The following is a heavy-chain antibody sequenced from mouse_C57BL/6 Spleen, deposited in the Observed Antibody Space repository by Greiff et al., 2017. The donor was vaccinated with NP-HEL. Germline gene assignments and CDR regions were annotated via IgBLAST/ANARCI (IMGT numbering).Heavy chain of an antibody. D-gene: IGHD6-1*01. CDR1: GFTFSSYA. Sequence: EVQLVESGGGLVKPGGSLKLSCAASGFTFSSYAMSWVRQTPENRLEWVATISDGGSYTYYPDNVKGRFTISRDNAKNNLYLQMSHLKSEDTAMYYCARDRSPYYSMDYGGKGTSVSVSS. CDR2: ISDGGSYT. V-gene: IGHV5-4*01. J-gene: IGHJ4*01. CDR3: ARDRSPYYSMDY.